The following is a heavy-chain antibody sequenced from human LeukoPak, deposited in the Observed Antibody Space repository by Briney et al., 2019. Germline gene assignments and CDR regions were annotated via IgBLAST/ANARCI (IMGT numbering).Heavy chain of an antibody. J-gene: IGHJ4*02. D-gene: IGHD3-3*01. CDR1: GFTFSSYW. CDR3: ARDYDFWSGYYDY. CDR2: IKQDGSEK. Sequence: PGGSLRLSCAASGFTFSSYWMSWVRQAPGKGLEWVANIKQDGSEKYYVDSVKGRFTISRGNAKNSLYLQMNSLRAEDTAVYYCARDYDFWSGYYDYWGQGTLVTVSS. V-gene: IGHV3-7*01.